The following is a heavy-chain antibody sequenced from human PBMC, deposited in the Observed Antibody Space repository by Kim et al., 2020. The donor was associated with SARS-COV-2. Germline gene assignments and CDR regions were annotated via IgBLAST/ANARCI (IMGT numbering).Heavy chain of an antibody. CDR1: GFTFSSYA. Sequence: GGSLRLSCAASGFTFSSYAMSWVRQASGKGLEWVSAISGSGGSTYYADSVKGRFTISRDNSKNTLYLQMNSLRAEDTAVYYCAKGEDPTHQYYYYGMDVWGQGTTVTVSS. D-gene: IGHD2-15*01. J-gene: IGHJ6*02. CDR3: AKGEDPTHQYYYYGMDV. V-gene: IGHV3-23*01. CDR2: ISGSGGST.